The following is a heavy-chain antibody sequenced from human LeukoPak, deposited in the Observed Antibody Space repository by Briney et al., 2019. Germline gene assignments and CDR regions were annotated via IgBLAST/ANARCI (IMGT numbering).Heavy chain of an antibody. CDR2: IYYSGST. CDR3: ARVAGYYDSSGYYRAYYYGMDV. CDR1: GGSISGYY. J-gene: IGHJ6*02. V-gene: IGHV4-59*08. Sequence: PSETLSLTCTVSGGSISGYYWSWIRQPPGKGPEWIGYIYYSGSTYYNPSLKSRVTISVDTSKNQFSLKLSSVTAADTAVYYCARVAGYYDSSGYYRAYYYGMDVWGQGTTVTVSS. D-gene: IGHD3-22*01.